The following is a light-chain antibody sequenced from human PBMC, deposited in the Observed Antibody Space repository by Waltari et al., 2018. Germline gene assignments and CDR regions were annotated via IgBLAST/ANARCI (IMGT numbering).Light chain of an antibody. CDR3: CSYAGSSTYV. J-gene: IGLJ1*01. Sequence: QSALTQPASLSGSSGHSITISCPVTSSDGGGDNSVAWSQLHPGKAPKVMIYEGSQRPSGVSNRFSASKSGNTASLTISGLQAEDEADYYCCSYAGSSTYVFGSGTEVTVL. CDR2: EGS. V-gene: IGLV2-23*01. CDR1: SSDGGGDNS.